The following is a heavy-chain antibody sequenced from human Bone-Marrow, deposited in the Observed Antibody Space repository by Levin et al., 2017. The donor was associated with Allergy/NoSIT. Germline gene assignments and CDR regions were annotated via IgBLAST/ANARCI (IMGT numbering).Heavy chain of an antibody. CDR2: ISDSSSSI. D-gene: IGHD6-13*01. CDR1: GFTFSNSS. J-gene: IGHJ6*02. Sequence: GESLKISCAASGFTFSNSSMNCVRQAPGKGLEWVSYISDSSSSIFYADSVKGRFTISRDNAKNSLFLQMNSLRDEDTAVYYCARDCPHLSYSSTWYYYYGMDVWGQGTTVTVSS. V-gene: IGHV3-48*02. CDR3: ARDCPHLSYSSTWYYYYGMDV.